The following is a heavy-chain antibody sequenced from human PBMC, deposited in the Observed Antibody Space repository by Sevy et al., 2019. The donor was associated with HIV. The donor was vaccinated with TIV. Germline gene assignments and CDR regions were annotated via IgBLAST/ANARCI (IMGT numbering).Heavy chain of an antibody. J-gene: IGHJ5*02. Sequence: ASVKVSCKVSGYTLIELTMHWVRQAPGKGLEWMGGFDPEDGETVYAQKFQGRVTVTEDTSTDTAYMELSSLKSEHTAVYYCATNSRYFSGSTFYSAEGLFDPWGQGTLVTVSS. CDR1: GYTLIELT. D-gene: IGHD2-15*01. CDR3: ATNSRYFSGSTFYSAEGLFDP. V-gene: IGHV1-24*01. CDR2: FDPEDGET.